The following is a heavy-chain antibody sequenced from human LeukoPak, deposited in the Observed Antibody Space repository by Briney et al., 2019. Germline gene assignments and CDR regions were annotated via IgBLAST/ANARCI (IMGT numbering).Heavy chain of an antibody. D-gene: IGHD1-26*01. CDR2: INPNSGGT. V-gene: IGHV1-2*02. J-gene: IGHJ4*02. CDR1: GYTFTSYG. Sequence: ASVKVSCKASGYTFTSYGISWVRQAPGQGLEWMGWINPNSGGTNYAQKFQGRVTMTRDTSISTAYMALSRLRSDDTAVYYCARDYSGSYCFEQRGQGTLVTVSS. CDR3: ARDYSGSYCFEQ.